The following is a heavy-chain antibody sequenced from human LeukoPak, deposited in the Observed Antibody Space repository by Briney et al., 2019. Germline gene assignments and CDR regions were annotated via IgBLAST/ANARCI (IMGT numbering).Heavy chain of an antibody. CDR2: ISYDGSNK. CDR1: GFTFSSYA. J-gene: IGHJ4*02. Sequence: GRSLRLSCAASGFTFSSYAMHWVRQAPGKGLEWVAVISYDGSNKYYADSVKGRFTISRDNSKNTLYLQMNSLRAEDTAVYYCARDGPYFDYWGQGTLVTVSS. V-gene: IGHV3-30*04. CDR3: ARDGPYFDY.